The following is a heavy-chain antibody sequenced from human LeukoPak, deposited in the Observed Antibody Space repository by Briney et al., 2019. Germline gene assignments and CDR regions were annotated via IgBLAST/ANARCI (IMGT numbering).Heavy chain of an antibody. CDR2: ISGSGGST. CDR1: GFTFSSYA. J-gene: IGHJ2*01. D-gene: IGHD1-26*01. CDR3: AKVGSYGYWYFDL. Sequence: GGSLRLSFAASGFTFSSYAMSWVRQAPGKGLEWVSAISGSGGSTYYADSVKGRFTISRDNSKNTLYLQMNSLRAEDTAVYYCAKVGSYGYWYFDLWGRGTLVTVSS. V-gene: IGHV3-23*01.